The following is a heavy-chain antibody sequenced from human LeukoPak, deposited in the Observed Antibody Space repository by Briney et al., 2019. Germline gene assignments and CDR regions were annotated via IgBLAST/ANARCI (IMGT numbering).Heavy chain of an antibody. CDR1: GGTFSSYA. CDR3: ARFGGLVPAAIPDRGWFDP. D-gene: IGHD2-2*02. CDR2: IIPIFGTA. V-gene: IGHV1-69*05. J-gene: IGHJ5*02. Sequence: GASVKVSCKASGGTFSSYAISWVRQAPGQGLEWMGGIIPIFGTANYAQKFQGRVTITTDESTSTAYMELSSLRSEDTAVYYCARFGGLVPAAIPDRGWFDPWGQGTLVTVSS.